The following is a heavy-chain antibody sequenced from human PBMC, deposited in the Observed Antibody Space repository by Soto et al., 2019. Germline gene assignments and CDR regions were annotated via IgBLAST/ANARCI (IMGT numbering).Heavy chain of an antibody. D-gene: IGHD1-26*01. Sequence: EVQLVESGGGLVQPGGSLRLSCAASGFTFSSHSMNWVRQAPGKGLEWVSYISSSSSTIYYADSVKGRFTISRDNAKNSLYLQMNSLRAEDTAVYYCARETPTLGYYFDYWGQGTLVTVSS. CDR1: GFTFSSHS. CDR2: ISSSSSTI. V-gene: IGHV3-48*01. J-gene: IGHJ4*02. CDR3: ARETPTLGYYFDY.